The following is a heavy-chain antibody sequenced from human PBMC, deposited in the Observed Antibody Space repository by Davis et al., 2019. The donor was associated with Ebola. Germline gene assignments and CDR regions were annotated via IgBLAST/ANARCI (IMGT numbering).Heavy chain of an antibody. J-gene: IGHJ6*02. D-gene: IGHD6-19*01. CDR3: ARDGYIIAVAGTFYGMDV. CDR1: GYTFTSYG. Sequence: ASVKVSCKASGYTFTSYGISWVRQAPGHGLEWMGWISAYNGNTNYAQKLQGRVTMTTDTSTSTAYMELRSLRSDDTAVYYCARDGYIIAVAGTFYGMDVWGQGTTVTVSS. CDR2: ISAYNGNT. V-gene: IGHV1-18*04.